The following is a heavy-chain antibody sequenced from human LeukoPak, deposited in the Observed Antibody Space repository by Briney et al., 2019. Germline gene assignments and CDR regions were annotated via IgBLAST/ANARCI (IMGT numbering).Heavy chain of an antibody. CDR2: ISSSSSTI. J-gene: IGHJ6*03. V-gene: IGHV3-48*01. D-gene: IGHD6-6*01. CDR3: ARDLIAARSLYYYYMDV. CDR1: GFTFSSYS. Sequence: GGSLRLSCAASGFTFSSYSMNWVRQAPGKGLEWVSYISSSSSTIYYADSVKGRFTISRDNAKNSLYLQMNSLRAEDTAVYYCARDLIAARSLYYYYMDVWGKGTTVTISS.